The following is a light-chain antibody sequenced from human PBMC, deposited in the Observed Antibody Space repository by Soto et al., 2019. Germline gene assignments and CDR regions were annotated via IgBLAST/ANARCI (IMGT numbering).Light chain of an antibody. CDR1: QSIRSN. V-gene: IGKV3-15*01. J-gene: IGKJ4*01. Sequence: EIVMTHSPGTLSVSPGERATLSFSSSQSIRSNLAWYQQKPGQTPRLLIYVASTRATGIPARFTVSGSGTDFTLTISSLQSEDCAIYYCQQYNNWPLTFGGGTKV. CDR2: VAS. CDR3: QQYNNWPLT.